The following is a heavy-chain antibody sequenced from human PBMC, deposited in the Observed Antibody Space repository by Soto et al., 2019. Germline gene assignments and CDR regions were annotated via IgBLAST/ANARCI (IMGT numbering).Heavy chain of an antibody. D-gene: IGHD3-10*01. V-gene: IGHV3-48*01. Sequence: PGGSLRLSCAASGFTFSSYSMNWVRQAPGKRLEWVSYISSSSSTIYYADSVKGRFTISRDNAKNSLYLQMNSLRAEDTAVYYCTRDRDPGVEVWLGRSNYFDYCGQGPLVTVSS. CDR1: GFTFSSYS. CDR3: TRDRDPGVEVWLGRSNYFDY. CDR2: ISSSSSTI. J-gene: IGHJ4*02.